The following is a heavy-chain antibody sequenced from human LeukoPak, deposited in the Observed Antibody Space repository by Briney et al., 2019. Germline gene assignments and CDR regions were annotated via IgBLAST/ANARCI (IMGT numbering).Heavy chain of an antibody. J-gene: IGHJ5*02. D-gene: IGHD6-6*01. CDR2: INPNSGGT. Sequence: ASVKVSCKASGYTFTGYYMHWVRQAPGQGLEWMGWINPNSGGTNYAQKFQGRVTMTRDTSISTAYMELSRLRSDDTAVYYCARPYSSSPPGFVWFDPWGQGTLVTVSS. V-gene: IGHV1-2*02. CDR3: ARPYSSSPPGFVWFDP. CDR1: GYTFTGYY.